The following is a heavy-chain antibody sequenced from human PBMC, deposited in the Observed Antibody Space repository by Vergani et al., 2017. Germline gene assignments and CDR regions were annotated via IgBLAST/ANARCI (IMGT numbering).Heavy chain of an antibody. CDR1: GGSISSGSYY. V-gene: IGHV4-61*02. J-gene: IGHJ6*02. Sequence: QVQLQESGPGLVKPSQTLSLTCTVSGGSISSGSYYWSWIRQPAGKGLEWIGRIYTSGSTNYNPPLKSLVTISVDTSKNQFSLKLSSVTAADTAVYYCERESMDKDDYYGMDVWGQGTTVTVSS. CDR3: ERESMDKDDYYGMDV. CDR2: IYTSGST. D-gene: IGHD2/OR15-2a*01.